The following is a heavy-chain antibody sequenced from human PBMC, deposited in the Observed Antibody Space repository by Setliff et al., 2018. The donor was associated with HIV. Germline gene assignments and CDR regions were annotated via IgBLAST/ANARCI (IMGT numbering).Heavy chain of an antibody. V-gene: IGHV4-39*01. J-gene: IGHJ5*02. Sequence: SETLSLTCNVSGGSINSRTHYWGWMRQPPGKGLEWIGSIFYSGINYYNPSLEGRITLSIDLSKSQFSLKLTSVTAADSALYFCVRQSGSFWYVDPWGQGTQVTVSS. CDR3: VRQSGSFWYVDP. CDR2: IFYSGIN. CDR1: GGSINSRTHY. D-gene: IGHD1-26*01.